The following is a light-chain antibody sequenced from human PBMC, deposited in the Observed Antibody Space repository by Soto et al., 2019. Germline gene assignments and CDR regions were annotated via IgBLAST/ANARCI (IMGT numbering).Light chain of an antibody. CDR1: SSNIGSNY. V-gene: IGLV1-47*02. CDR3: AAWDDSLSGTYV. J-gene: IGLJ1*01. CDR2: SNN. Sequence: QSALSQPPSASGTPGQRVTISCSVSSSNIGSNYVYWYQQLPGTAPKLLIYSNNQRPSGVPDRFSGSKSGTSASLAISGLRSEDEADYYCAAWDDSLSGTYVFGTGTKVTVL.